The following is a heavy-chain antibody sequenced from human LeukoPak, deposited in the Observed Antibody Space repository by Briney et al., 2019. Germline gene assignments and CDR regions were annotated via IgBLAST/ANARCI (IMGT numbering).Heavy chain of an antibody. D-gene: IGHD6-19*01. CDR1: GFTFSSSA. Sequence: GGSLRLSCSASGFTFSSSAMHWLRQAPGQGLEWVAVIWSDGRNTDSAVSVRGRFTTSRDNSKNTLHLQMNSLRAEDTAVYYCARARLASGGWYFHSWGQGTLVTVSS. J-gene: IGHJ4*02. CDR3: ARARLASGGWYFHS. V-gene: IGHV3-33*01. CDR2: IWSDGRNT.